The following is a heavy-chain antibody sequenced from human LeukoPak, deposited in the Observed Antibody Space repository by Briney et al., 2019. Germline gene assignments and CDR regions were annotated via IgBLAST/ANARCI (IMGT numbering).Heavy chain of an antibody. Sequence: RGESLKISWKGSGYSFTSYWISWVRQMPGKGLEWMGRIDPSDSYTNYSPSFQGHVTISADKSISTAYLQWSSLKASDTAMYYCARHGPITMVRGFAPWGQGTLVTVSS. D-gene: IGHD3-10*01. J-gene: IGHJ5*02. CDR3: ARHGPITMVRGFAP. CDR2: IDPSDSYT. CDR1: GYSFTSYW. V-gene: IGHV5-10-1*01.